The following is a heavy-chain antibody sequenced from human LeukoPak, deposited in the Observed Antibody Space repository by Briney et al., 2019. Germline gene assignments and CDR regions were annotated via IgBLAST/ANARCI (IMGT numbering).Heavy chain of an antibody. CDR3: ARDPRRSGMTGAFDY. V-gene: IGHV3-48*04. CDR1: GFTFSSYS. J-gene: IGHJ4*02. Sequence: QPGGSLRLSCAASGFTFSSYSMNWVRQAPGKGLEWVSYISSSSSTIYYADSVKGRFTISRDNAKNSLYLQMNSLRAEDTAVYYCARDPRRSGMTGAFDYWGQGTLVTVSS. CDR2: ISSSSSTI. D-gene: IGHD6-19*01.